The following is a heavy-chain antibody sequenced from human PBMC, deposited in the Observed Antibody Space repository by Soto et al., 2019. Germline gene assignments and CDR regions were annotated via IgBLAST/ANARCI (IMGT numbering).Heavy chain of an antibody. D-gene: IGHD4-17*01. Sequence: QVQLQESGPGLVKPSQTLSLTCTVSGGSISSGGYYWSWIRQHPGKGLEWIGYIYYSGSTYYNPSLNRRFTISVDTSKNQFSLKLSSVTAADTAVYYCARSNDYGDYYGMDVWGQGTTVTVSS. V-gene: IGHV4-31*03. CDR2: IYYSGST. CDR1: GGSISSGGYY. CDR3: ARSNDYGDYYGMDV. J-gene: IGHJ6*02.